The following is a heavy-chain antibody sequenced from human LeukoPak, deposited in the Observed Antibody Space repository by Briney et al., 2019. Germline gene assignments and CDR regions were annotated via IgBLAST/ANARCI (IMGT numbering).Heavy chain of an antibody. CDR2: ISGSGDST. D-gene: IGHD6-19*01. CDR3: ARRSGIAVAGAFDY. V-gene: IGHV3-23*01. J-gene: IGHJ4*02. CDR1: GFTFSDYY. Sequence: GGSLRLSCAASGFTFSDYYMSWIRQAPGKGLEWVSGISGSGDSTYYADSVKGRFTISRDNSKNTLHLQMNSLRAEDTAVYYCARRSGIAVAGAFDYWGQGTLVTVSS.